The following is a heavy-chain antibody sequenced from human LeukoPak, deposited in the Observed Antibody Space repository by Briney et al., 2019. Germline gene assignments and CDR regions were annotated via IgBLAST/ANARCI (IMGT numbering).Heavy chain of an antibody. CDR2: INPSGGST. D-gene: IGHD5-24*01. J-gene: IGHJ5*02. V-gene: IGHV1-46*01. CDR1: GYTFTSYY. Sequence: ASVKVSCKASGYTFTSYYMHWVRQAPGQGLEWMGIINPSGGSTSYAQKFQGRVTMTTDTSTSTAYMELRSLRSDDTAVYYCARGWLQSNWFDPWGQGTLVTVSS. CDR3: ARGWLQSNWFDP.